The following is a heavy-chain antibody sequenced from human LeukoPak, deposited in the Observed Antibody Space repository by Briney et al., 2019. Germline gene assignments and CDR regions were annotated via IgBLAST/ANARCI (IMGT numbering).Heavy chain of an antibody. D-gene: IGHD6-19*01. V-gene: IGHV3-23*01. J-gene: IGHJ4*02. CDR1: GFTFSSYA. CDR2: ISGGGGTT. CDR3: AKGPAGSGWY. Sequence: PGGSLRLSCAASGFTFSSYAMSWVRQAPGKGLEWLSAISGGGGTTYYADSVKGRFTISRDNSENTLYLQMNSLTAEDTAVYYCAKGPAGSGWYWGQGTLVTVSS.